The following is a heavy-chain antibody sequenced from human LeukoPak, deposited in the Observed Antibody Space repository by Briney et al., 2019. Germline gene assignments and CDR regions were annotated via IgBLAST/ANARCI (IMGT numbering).Heavy chain of an antibody. CDR2: IRYDGSNK. Sequence: GGSLRLSCASCGFTFSSYGMHWVRQAPGKGLEWVAFIRYDGSNKYYADSVKGRFTISRDNSKNTLYLQMNSLRAEDTAVYYCAKDHGSSWSGFDPWGQGTLVTVSS. CDR1: GFTFSSYG. CDR3: AKDHGSSWSGFDP. J-gene: IGHJ5*02. D-gene: IGHD6-13*01. V-gene: IGHV3-30*02.